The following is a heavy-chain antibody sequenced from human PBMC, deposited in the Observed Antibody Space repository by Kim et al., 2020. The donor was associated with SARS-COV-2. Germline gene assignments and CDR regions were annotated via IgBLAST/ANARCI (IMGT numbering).Heavy chain of an antibody. J-gene: IGHJ5*02. V-gene: IGHV4-59*08. CDR3: ARHIKIAAATFDP. Sequence: PPPTRRVTISVDTSKTQFSLRRSSVTAADTAVYYCARHIKIAAATFDPWGQGTLVTVSS. D-gene: IGHD6-13*01.